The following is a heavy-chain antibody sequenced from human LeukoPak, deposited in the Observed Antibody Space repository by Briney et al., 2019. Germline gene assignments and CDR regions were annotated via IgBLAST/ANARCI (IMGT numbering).Heavy chain of an antibody. Sequence: SETLSLTCTVSGGSISSGDYYWSWTRQPPGKGLEWIGYIYYSASTYYNPSLKSRVTISVDTSKNQFSLKLSSVTAADTAVYYCARIPYGSGSHPEDYWGQGTLVTVSS. CDR2: IYYSAST. V-gene: IGHV4-30-4*08. D-gene: IGHD3-10*01. CDR1: GGSISSGDYY. J-gene: IGHJ4*02. CDR3: ARIPYGSGSHPEDY.